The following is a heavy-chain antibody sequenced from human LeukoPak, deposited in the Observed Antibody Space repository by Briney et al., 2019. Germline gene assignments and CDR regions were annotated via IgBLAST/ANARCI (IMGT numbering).Heavy chain of an antibody. CDR3: ARGSYSSGYYFDY. D-gene: IGHD6-19*01. Sequence: GGSLRLSCAASGFTFSSYGMHWVRQAPGKGLEWVAVIWYDGSNKYYADSVKGRFTISRDNAKNSLYLQMNSLRAEDTAVYYCARGSYSSGYYFDYWGQGTLVTVSS. CDR2: IWYDGSNK. J-gene: IGHJ4*02. V-gene: IGHV3-33*01. CDR1: GFTFSSYG.